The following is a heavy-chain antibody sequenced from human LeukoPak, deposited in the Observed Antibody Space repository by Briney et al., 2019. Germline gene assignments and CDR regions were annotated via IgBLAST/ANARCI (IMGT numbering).Heavy chain of an antibody. CDR2: IYYSGST. D-gene: IGHD3-10*01. Sequence: SETLSLTCTVSGGSISTYYWSLIRQPPGKGLEWIGYIYYSGSTNYTPSLKSRVTISVDTSKNQFSLKLSSVTAADTAVYYCARVIWFGDLFTFDPWGQGTLVTVSS. V-gene: IGHV4-59*01. CDR1: GGSISTYY. CDR3: ARVIWFGDLFTFDP. J-gene: IGHJ5*02.